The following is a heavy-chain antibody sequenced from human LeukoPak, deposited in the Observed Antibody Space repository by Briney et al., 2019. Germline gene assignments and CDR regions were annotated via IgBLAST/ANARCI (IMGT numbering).Heavy chain of an antibody. Sequence: GGSLRLSCAVSGFTFSGYGMHWVRQAPGKGLEWVSVISYDGSDNHYADSVKGRFTISRDNSKNTLYLQMNSLRAEDTAVYFCAKDKSLLAADYYFDYWGQGTLVTVSS. V-gene: IGHV3-30*18. D-gene: IGHD6-13*01. J-gene: IGHJ4*02. CDR1: GFTFSGYG. CDR2: ISYDGSDN. CDR3: AKDKSLLAADYYFDY.